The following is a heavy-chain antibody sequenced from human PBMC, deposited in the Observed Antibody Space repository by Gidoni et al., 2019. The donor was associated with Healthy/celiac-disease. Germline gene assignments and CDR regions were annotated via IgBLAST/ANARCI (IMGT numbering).Heavy chain of an antibody. CDR2: IIPIVGTA. Sequence: VPLVQSGAEVKKPGPSVKVSCKASGGTFSSYAISWVRQAPGQGLEWMGGIIPIVGTANYAQKFQGRVTMTADESTSTAYMELSSLRSEDTAVYYCARSMAAAGNGYMDVWGQGTTVTVSS. J-gene: IGHJ6*02. D-gene: IGHD6-13*01. V-gene: IGHV1-69*01. CDR1: GGTFSSYA. CDR3: ARSMAAAGNGYMDV.